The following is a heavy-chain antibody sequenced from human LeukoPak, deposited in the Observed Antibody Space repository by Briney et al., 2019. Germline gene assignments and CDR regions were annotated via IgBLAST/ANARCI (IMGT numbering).Heavy chain of an antibody. Sequence: AGGSLRLSCAASGFTFSSYSMNWVRQAPGKGLEWVSSISSSSSYIYYADSLKGRFIISRDNAKKSLYLQMNSLRAEDTAVYYCAREADMVRGVIILKTFDYWGQGTLVTVSS. J-gene: IGHJ4*02. CDR3: AREADMVRGVIILKTFDY. D-gene: IGHD3-10*01. CDR2: ISSSSSYI. CDR1: GFTFSSYS. V-gene: IGHV3-21*01.